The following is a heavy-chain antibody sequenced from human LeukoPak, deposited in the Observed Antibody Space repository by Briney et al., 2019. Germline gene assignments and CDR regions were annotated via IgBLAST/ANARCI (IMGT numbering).Heavy chain of an antibody. Sequence: GGSLRLSCAASGFTFSSYAMSWVRQAPGKGLEWVSAISGSGGSTYYADSVKGRFTISRDNAKNTVYLQMNSLRDEDTAVYYCARFVMVTAGDYWGQGTLVTVSS. CDR2: ISGSGGST. D-gene: IGHD2-21*02. CDR3: ARFVMVTAGDY. V-gene: IGHV3-23*01. CDR1: GFTFSSYA. J-gene: IGHJ4*02.